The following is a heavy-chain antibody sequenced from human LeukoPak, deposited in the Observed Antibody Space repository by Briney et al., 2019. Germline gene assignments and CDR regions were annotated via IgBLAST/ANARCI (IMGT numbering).Heavy chain of an antibody. Sequence: SETLSLTCAVSGGSISSSNWWSWVRQPPGKGLEWIGEIYHSGSTNYNPSLKSRVTISVDTSKNQFSLKLSSVTAADTAVYYCAREAVGMATTLGDYYYYYMDVWGKGTTVTISS. CDR2: IYHSGST. D-gene: IGHD5-24*01. V-gene: IGHV4-4*02. CDR1: GGSISSSNW. CDR3: AREAVGMATTLGDYYYYYMDV. J-gene: IGHJ6*03.